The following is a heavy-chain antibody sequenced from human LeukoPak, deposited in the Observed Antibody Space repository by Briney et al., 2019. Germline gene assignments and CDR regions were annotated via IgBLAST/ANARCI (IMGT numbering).Heavy chain of an antibody. CDR2: ISSSSSTI. Sequence: GGSLRLSCAASGFTFSSYGMNWVRQAPGKGLEWVSYISSSSSTIYYADSVKGRFTIPRDNAKNSLYLQMNSLRAEDTAVYHCARGVVVVAATPPWFDPWGQGTLVTVSS. V-gene: IGHV3-48*01. J-gene: IGHJ5*02. D-gene: IGHD2-15*01. CDR1: GFTFSSYG. CDR3: ARGVVVVAATPPWFDP.